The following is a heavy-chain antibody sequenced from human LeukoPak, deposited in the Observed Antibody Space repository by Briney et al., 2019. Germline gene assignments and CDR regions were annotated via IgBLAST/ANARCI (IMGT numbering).Heavy chain of an antibody. D-gene: IGHD4/OR15-4a*01. CDR3: ARGVSGATALDF. V-gene: IGHV3-21*01. CDR1: GFTFSTYS. CDR2: ISIGSTYV. J-gene: IGHJ4*02. Sequence: GGSLRLSCTASGFTFSTYSMNWVRQAPGKGLEWVSYISIGSTYVYYADSVKDRFTVSRDNAKNSLVLQMNSLRAEDTAVYYCARGVSGATALDFWGQGTLVTVSS.